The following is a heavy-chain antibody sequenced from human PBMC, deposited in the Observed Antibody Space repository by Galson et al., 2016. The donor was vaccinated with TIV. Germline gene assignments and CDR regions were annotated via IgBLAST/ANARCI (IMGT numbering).Heavy chain of an antibody. CDR3: ARVRFCGKTSCHHYFDT. J-gene: IGHJ5*02. Sequence: SLRLSCAASGFTLSSYGMHWVRQAPGKGLEWVAVIWYDGSNENYAESVKGRFTISRDNSKNTLYLQMNSLRVEDTAVYFCARVRFCGKTSCHHYFDTWGQGTLVTVSS. V-gene: IGHV3-33*01. D-gene: IGHD2-2*01. CDR2: IWYDGSNE. CDR1: GFTLSSYG.